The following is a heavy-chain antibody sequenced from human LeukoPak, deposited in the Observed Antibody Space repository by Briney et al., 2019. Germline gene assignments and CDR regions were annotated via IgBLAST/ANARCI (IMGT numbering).Heavy chain of an antibody. V-gene: IGHV3-30-3*01. CDR3: ARGPDPVVRGPRRAFDL. J-gene: IGHJ3*01. Sequence: TGGSLRLSCAASGFTFGSYWMHWVRQAPGKGLEWVSVVSNDGSNQDYTDSVKGRFIISRDDSESTVYLQMNSLRVDDTAMYYCARGPDPVVRGPRRAFDLWGQGTMVTVSS. D-gene: IGHD3-10*01. CDR1: GFTFGSYW. CDR2: VSNDGSNQ.